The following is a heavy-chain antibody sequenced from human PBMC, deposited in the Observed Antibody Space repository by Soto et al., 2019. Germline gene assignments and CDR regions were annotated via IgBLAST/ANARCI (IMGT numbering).Heavy chain of an antibody. D-gene: IGHD1-26*01. CDR1: GFTFSSYW. Sequence: GGSLRLSCAASGFTFSSYWMHWVRQVPGKGLVWVSHIDSDGNSTTYADSVKGRLTISRDNAKNTVYLQMNSLRAEDTAVYYCIRDDVGVGIDYWGLGTLVTVPQ. J-gene: IGHJ4*02. CDR2: IDSDGNST. V-gene: IGHV3-74*03. CDR3: IRDDVGVGIDY.